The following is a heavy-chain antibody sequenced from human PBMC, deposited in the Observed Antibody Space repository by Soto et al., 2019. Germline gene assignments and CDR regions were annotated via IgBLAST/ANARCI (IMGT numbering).Heavy chain of an antibody. CDR1: GGSISSSY. J-gene: IGHJ4*02. Sequence: NPSETLSLTCTVSGGSISSSYWSWIRQPPGKGLEWIGYISYIGSTNYNPSLKSRVTISVDTSKNQFSLKLSSATAADTAVYYCARAGSGYSSLDQWGQGTRVTV. CDR2: ISYIGST. V-gene: IGHV4-59*01. D-gene: IGHD3-22*01. CDR3: ARAGSGYSSLDQ.